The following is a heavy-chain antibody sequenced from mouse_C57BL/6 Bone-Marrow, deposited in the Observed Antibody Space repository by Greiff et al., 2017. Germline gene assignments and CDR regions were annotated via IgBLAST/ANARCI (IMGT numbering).Heavy chain of an antibody. Sequence: QVQLKQPGAELVMPGASVKLSCKASGYTFTSYWMHWVKQRPGQGLEWIGEIDPSDSYTNYNQKFKGKSTLTVDKSSSTAYMQLSSLTSEDSAVYYCARTGFDYWGQGTTLTVSS. CDR3: ARTGFDY. CDR1: GYTFTSYW. D-gene: IGHD4-1*01. CDR2: IDPSDSYT. J-gene: IGHJ2*01. V-gene: IGHV1-69*01.